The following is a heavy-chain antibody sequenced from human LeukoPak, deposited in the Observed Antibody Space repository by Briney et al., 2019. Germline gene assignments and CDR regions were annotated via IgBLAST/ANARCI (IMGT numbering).Heavy chain of an antibody. CDR3: ARDDLTGTDY. CDR1: GLTFSSYA. J-gene: IGHJ4*02. D-gene: IGHD1-20*01. Sequence: GGSLRLSCAASGLTFSSYAMHWVRQAPGKGLEWVAVISYDGSNKYYADSVKGRFTISRDNSKNTLYLQMNSLRAEDTAVYYCARDDLTGTDYWGQGTLVTVSS. CDR2: ISYDGSNK. V-gene: IGHV3-30-3*01.